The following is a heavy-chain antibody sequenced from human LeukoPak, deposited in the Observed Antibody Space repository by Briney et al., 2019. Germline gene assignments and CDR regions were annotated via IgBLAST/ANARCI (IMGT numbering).Heavy chain of an antibody. Sequence: GGSLRLSCAASGFTFSSYGMHWVRQAPGKGLEWVAVISYDGSNKYYADSVKGRFTISRDNSKNTLYLQMNSLRAEDTAVYHCAKHGLTVTTGQNWGQGTLVTVSS. CDR2: ISYDGSNK. CDR1: GFTFSSYG. J-gene: IGHJ4*02. V-gene: IGHV3-30*18. CDR3: AKHGLTVTTGQN. D-gene: IGHD4-17*01.